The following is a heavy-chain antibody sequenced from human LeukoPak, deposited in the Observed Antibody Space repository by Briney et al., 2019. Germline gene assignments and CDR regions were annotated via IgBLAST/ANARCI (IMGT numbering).Heavy chain of an antibody. Sequence: GGSLRLSCAASGFTFSNYGMHWVRQAPGKGLEVISHISRVSDNIFYADSVKGRFTISRDNSRNTLYLHMNSLRAEDTAVYYCGNWDGSYSNGWYDYWGQGTLVTVSS. CDR1: GFTFSNYG. CDR3: GNWDGSYSNGWYDY. V-gene: IGHV3-23*01. CDR2: ISRVSDNI. D-gene: IGHD6-19*01. J-gene: IGHJ4*02.